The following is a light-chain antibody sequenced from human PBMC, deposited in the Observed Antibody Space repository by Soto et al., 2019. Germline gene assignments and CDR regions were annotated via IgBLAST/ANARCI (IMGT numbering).Light chain of an antibody. CDR1: QSISSW. CDR2: KAS. CDR3: QQYNSSWT. J-gene: IGKJ1*01. V-gene: IGKV1-5*03. Sequence: DIHMTQSPSTLSASVGDRVTITCRASQSISSWLAWYQQKPGKAPKLLIYKASSLESGVPSRFSGSGSGTEFTLTISSLQPDDFATYYCQQYNSSWTFGQGTKVDIK.